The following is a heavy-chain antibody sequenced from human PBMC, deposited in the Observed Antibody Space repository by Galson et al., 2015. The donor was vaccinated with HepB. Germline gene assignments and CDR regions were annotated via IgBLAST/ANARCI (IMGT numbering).Heavy chain of an antibody. V-gene: IGHV3-23*01. CDR3: AKDLRYYYDSNGYYYYYYGMDV. CDR1: GFTFSSYA. D-gene: IGHD3-22*01. J-gene: IGHJ6*02. CDR2: ISGSGGST. Sequence: SLRLSCAASGFTFSSYAMSWVRQAPGKGLEWVSAISGSGGSTYYADSVKGRFTISRDNSKNTLYLQMNSLRAEDTAVYYCAKDLRYYYDSNGYYYYYYGMDVWGQGTTVTVSS.